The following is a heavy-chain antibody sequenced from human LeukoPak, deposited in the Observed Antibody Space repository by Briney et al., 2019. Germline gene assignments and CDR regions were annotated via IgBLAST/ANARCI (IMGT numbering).Heavy chain of an antibody. CDR3: ARDTAGFDY. V-gene: IGHV3-23*01. Sequence: GGSLRLSCAASGFTFSSYAMSWVRQAPGKGLEWVSAISGSGGSTYYADSVKGRFAFSRDNGKNSLYLQMNSLRAEDTAVYYCARDTAGFDYWGQGTLVTVSS. J-gene: IGHJ4*02. CDR2: ISGSGGST. D-gene: IGHD5-18*01. CDR1: GFTFSSYA.